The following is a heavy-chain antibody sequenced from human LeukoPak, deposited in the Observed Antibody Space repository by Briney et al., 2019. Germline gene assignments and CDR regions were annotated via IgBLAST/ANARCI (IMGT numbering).Heavy chain of an antibody. D-gene: IGHD3-10*01. Sequence: PGRSLSLSCAVSGFTFSTYAMHWVRQAPGKGLERVAVISHDGRNKYYADSVKGRFTISRDNSKNTLYLQMNSLRPEDTSMYYCARDGYQSSGAYCDHWGQGTLVTVSS. J-gene: IGHJ5*02. CDR1: GFTFSTYA. CDR2: ISHDGRNK. V-gene: IGHV3-30*04. CDR3: ARDGYQSSGAYCDH.